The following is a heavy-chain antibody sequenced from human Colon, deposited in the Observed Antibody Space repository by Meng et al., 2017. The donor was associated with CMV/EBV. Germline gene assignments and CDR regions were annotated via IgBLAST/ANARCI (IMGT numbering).Heavy chain of an antibody. Sequence: GESLKISCEASGYMFTNYWIGWVRQMPGKGLEWMGIIYPGDSDTRYSPSFRGQVTISADNSLRTAYLQWNNLRAADTAVYYCARRLGETLDYWGQGTLVTVSS. CDR3: ARRLGETLDY. CDR1: GYMFTNYW. V-gene: IGHV5-51*01. D-gene: IGHD3-10*01. J-gene: IGHJ4*02. CDR2: IYPGDSDT.